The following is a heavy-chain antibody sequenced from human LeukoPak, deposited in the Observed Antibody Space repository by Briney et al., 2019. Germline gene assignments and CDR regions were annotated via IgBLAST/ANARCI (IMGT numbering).Heavy chain of an antibody. J-gene: IGHJ4*02. CDR2: IYTSGST. CDR3: ARDKRWSSCFDN. D-gene: IGHD6-13*01. CDR1: GGTISNSF. Sequence: SETLSLTCTVSGGTISNSFWSWIRQPAGEGLEWIGRIYTSGSTDYNPSLKSRVTMSVDTSKNQFSLKLNSVTAADTAVYYCARDKRWSSCFDNWGQGILVTVSS. V-gene: IGHV4-4*07.